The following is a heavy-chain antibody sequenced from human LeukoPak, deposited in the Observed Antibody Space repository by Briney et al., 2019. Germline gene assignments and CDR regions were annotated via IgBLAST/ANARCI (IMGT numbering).Heavy chain of an antibody. J-gene: IGHJ4*02. CDR2: ISSSSSYI. V-gene: IGHV3-21*04. CDR3: AKDFGRNLGGPGY. Sequence: GGSLRLSCAASGFTFSSYSMNWVRQAPGKGLEWVSSISSSSSYIYYADSAKGRFAISRGDSKSTLYLQMNSLRGEDTAVYYCAKDFGRNLGGPGYWGRGTLVIVSS. CDR1: GFTFSSYS. D-gene: IGHD3-10*01.